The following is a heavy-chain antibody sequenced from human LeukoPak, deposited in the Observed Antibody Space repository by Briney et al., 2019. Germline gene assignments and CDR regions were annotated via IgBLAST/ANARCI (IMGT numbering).Heavy chain of an antibody. J-gene: IGHJ5*02. D-gene: IGHD1-26*01. Sequence: SQNLSPTCTLTGGSLSSHYWSWIRQPPGQGLEWTGSIYYSGSTNYNPSPKPRVTISVTPSKHQFSLKLSSVTAADTEVNHCPRQRLSGSYNWFDPRGPGTLVTVSS. CDR1: GGSLSSHY. V-gene: IGHV4-59*11. CDR3: PRQRLSGSYNWFDP. CDR2: IYYSGST.